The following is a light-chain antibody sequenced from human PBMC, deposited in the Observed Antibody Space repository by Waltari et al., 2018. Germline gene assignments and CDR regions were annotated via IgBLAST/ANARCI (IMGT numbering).Light chain of an antibody. Sequence: SSELTQDPAVSVAMGQTVRITCHGDSPRSHYASWYQQRPGQAPILVIYDKNNRPSGVPDRFSGSSSHNTGSLTITGAQAEDEASYYCHSRDASGVAGSFGGGTKLTVL. CDR1: SPRSHY. CDR3: HSRDASGVAGS. CDR2: DKN. V-gene: IGLV3-19*01. J-gene: IGLJ2*01.